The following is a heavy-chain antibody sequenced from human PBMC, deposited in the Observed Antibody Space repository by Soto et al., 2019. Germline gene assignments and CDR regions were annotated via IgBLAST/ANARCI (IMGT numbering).Heavy chain of an antibody. CDR3: ARFNGESGDLFYL. V-gene: IGHV4-59*08. Sequence: SETLSLTCTVSGGSISSYYWSWVRQPPGKGLEWIGYIYYSGSTNYNPSLKSRVAISVDTSKNQFSLKLSSVTAADTAVYYCARFNGESGDLFYLWGQGTLVT. J-gene: IGHJ5*02. D-gene: IGHD3-3*01. CDR2: IYYSGST. CDR1: GGSISSYY.